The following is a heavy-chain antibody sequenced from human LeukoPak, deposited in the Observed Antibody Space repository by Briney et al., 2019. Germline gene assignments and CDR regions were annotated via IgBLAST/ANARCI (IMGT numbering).Heavy chain of an antibody. V-gene: IGHV3-33*01. CDR3: ARGGYNYGFDY. D-gene: IGHD5-18*01. J-gene: IGHJ4*02. CDR2: IWYDGDS. Sequence: GRSLRLSCAASGFTFSTYGMHWVRQAPGKGLEWVAIIWYDGDSYYADSVKGRFTISRDNSKNTLYLQMNSLRAEDTSVYYCARGGYNYGFDYWGQGTLVTVSS. CDR1: GFTFSTYG.